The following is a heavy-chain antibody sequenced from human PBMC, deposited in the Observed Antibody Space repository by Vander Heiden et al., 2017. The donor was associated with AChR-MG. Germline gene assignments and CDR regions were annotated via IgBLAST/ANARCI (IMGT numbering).Heavy chain of an antibody. CDR1: GYTFTGYY. D-gene: IGHD3-10*01. J-gene: IGHJ6*02. V-gene: IGHV1-2*02. CDR2: INTNSGGT. CDR3: ARPMVRGGIEGYGMDV. Sequence: QVQLGQAGAEVNKPGASVKASCKVSGYTFTGYYMHWVRQAPGQGLEWMGWINTNSGGTNYAQKLQGRVTMTRDTSISTAYMELSRMRSDETAVYYCARPMVRGGIEGYGMDVWGQGTTVTVSS.